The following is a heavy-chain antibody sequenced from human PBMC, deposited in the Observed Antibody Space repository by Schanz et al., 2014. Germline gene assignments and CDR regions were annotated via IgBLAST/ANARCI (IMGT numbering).Heavy chain of an antibody. CDR3: AKYRGYYRVSGSYRELEY. J-gene: IGHJ4*02. CDR1: GFAFSSYG. CDR2: IGVDGTTT. D-gene: IGHD3-10*01. Sequence: EVQLAESGGGLVQPGGSLRLSCAASGFAFSSYGMNWLRQAPGKGLEWVSVIGVDGTTTYYADSVKGRFTISRDNSKNTLYLQMNSLRPEDTAVYYCAKYRGYYRVSGSYRELEYWGQGTLVTVSS. V-gene: IGHV3-23*04.